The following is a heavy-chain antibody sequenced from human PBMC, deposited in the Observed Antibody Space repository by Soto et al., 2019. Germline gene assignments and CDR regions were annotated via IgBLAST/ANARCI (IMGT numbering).Heavy chain of an antibody. D-gene: IGHD3-10*01. V-gene: IGHV4-39*01. CDR1: GGSISSSSYY. CDR3: ARLKEGVRGVMG. J-gene: IGHJ4*02. CDR2: IYYSGST. Sequence: SETLSLTCTVSGGSISSSSYYWGWIRQPPGKGLEWIGSIYYSGSTYYNPSLKSRVTISVDTSKNQFSLKLSSVTAADTAVYYCARLKEGVRGVMGWGQGTLVTVSS.